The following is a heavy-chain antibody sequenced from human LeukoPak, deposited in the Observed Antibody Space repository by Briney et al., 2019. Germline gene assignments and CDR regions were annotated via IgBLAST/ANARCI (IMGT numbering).Heavy chain of an antibody. CDR3: ARGGSIAVAGTPHYYYYYMDV. D-gene: IGHD6-19*01. CDR2: ISSSGSTI. CDR1: GFTFSSHG. V-gene: IGHV3-48*04. Sequence: GGSLRLSCADSGFTFSSHGINWVRQAPGKGLEWVSYISSSGSTIYYADSVKGRFTISRDNVKNSLYLQMNSLRAEDTALYYCARGGSIAVAGTPHYYYYYMDVWGKGTTVTI. J-gene: IGHJ6*03.